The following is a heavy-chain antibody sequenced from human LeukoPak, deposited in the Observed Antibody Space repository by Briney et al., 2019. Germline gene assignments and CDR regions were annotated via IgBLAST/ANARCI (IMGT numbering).Heavy chain of an antibody. Sequence: GGSLRLSCAASGFTFSSYGMHWVRQAPGKGLGWVSSISSSSSYIYYADSVKGRFTISRDNAKNSLYLQMNSLRAEDTAVYYCARETDYYDSSGYYPLGNWGQGTLVTVSS. CDR2: ISSSSSYI. D-gene: IGHD3-22*01. V-gene: IGHV3-21*01. J-gene: IGHJ4*02. CDR3: ARETDYYDSSGYYPLGN. CDR1: GFTFSSYG.